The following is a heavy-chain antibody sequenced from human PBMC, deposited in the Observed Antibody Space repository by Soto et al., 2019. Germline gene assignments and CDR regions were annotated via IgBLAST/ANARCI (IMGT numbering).Heavy chain of an antibody. D-gene: IGHD5-18*01. CDR2: INSDGST. V-gene: IGHV3-53*01. CDR1: GFLVNSAY. CDR3: ARRGYSFAWGY. J-gene: IGHJ4*02. Sequence: EVQLVESGGGLIPPGGSLRLSCAASGFLVNSAYMTWVRQAPGKGLEWLSMINSDGSTLYAESVKGRFTISRDNSKNRLDLQMNRLRAEDTAMYYCARRGYSFAWGYWGQGTRVIVTS.